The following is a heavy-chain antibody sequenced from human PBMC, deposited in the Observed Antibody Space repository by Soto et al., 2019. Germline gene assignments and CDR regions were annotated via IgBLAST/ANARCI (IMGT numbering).Heavy chain of an antibody. D-gene: IGHD2-8*01. V-gene: IGHV3-30-3*01. CDR2: ISSDGSKK. J-gene: IGHJ6*02. CDR3: ARQDCTTAACYLYLYGVDV. Sequence: QVQLVESGGGVVQPGRSLRLSCAASRFTFSACAMHWFRQAPGKGLEWVAVISSDGSKKYYAESVRGRFTVSRDNSKNTLYLQMNSLRAEDTAVYHCARQDCTTAACYLYLYGVDVWGQGTTVTVSS. CDR1: RFTFSACA.